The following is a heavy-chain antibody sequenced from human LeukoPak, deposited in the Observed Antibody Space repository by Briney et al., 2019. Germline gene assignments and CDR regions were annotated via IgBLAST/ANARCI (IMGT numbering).Heavy chain of an antibody. CDR1: GGSLSSSSYY. D-gene: IGHD3-22*01. V-gene: IGHV4-39*01. Sequence: SETLSLTCTVSGGSLSSSSYYWGWIRQPPGKGLEWIGCIYYGGSTYYNPSLKSRVSISVDTSKNHFSLKLSSVTAADTAVYYCARQEYFYDRSGYYPDYWGQGTLVTVSS. CDR2: IYYGGST. CDR3: ARQEYFYDRSGYYPDY. J-gene: IGHJ4*02.